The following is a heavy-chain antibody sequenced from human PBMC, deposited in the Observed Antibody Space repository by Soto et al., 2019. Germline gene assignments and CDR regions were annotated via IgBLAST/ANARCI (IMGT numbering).Heavy chain of an antibody. CDR3: ARERVNWFDP. CDR1: GYTFTSYD. J-gene: IGHJ5*02. Sequence: QVQLVQSGAEVKKPGASVKVSCKASGYTFTSYDINWVRQATGQELEWMGWMNPNSGNTGYEQKFQGRVTMTRNTSISTAYMELSRSRSEDTAVYYCARERVNWFDPWGQGTLVTVSS. V-gene: IGHV1-8*01. CDR2: MNPNSGNT.